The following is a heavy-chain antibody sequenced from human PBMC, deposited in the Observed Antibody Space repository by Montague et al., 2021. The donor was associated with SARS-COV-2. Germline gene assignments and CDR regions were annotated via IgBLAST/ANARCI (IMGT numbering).Heavy chain of an antibody. J-gene: IGHJ3*02. V-gene: IGHV4-39*01. Sequence: SETLSLTCTVSGGSITRNYHWGWIRQPPGEGLEWVGNIYYSGTTFINPSLKSRVTISVDASKNQFSLNLTSVTAADTAVYYCARPLVRGVPKAFDIWGQGALVIVSS. D-gene: IGHD3-10*01. CDR1: GGSITRNYH. CDR2: IYYSGTT. CDR3: ARPLVRGVPKAFDI.